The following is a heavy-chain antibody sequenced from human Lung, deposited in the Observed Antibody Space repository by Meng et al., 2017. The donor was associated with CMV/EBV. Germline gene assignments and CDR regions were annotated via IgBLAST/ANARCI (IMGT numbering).Heavy chain of an antibody. CDR1: GGSISSGDYY. CDR3: ARGGITGTVDWFDP. D-gene: IGHD1-20*01. J-gene: IGHJ5*02. Sequence: QVQLQESGPGLVKTPXXLSLIRTVSGGSISSGDYYWSWIRQPPGKGLEWIGYIYYSGSTYYNPSLKSRVTISVDTSKNQFSLKLSSVTAADTAVYYCARGGITGTVDWFDPWGQGALGTVST. V-gene: IGHV4-30-4*08. CDR2: IYYSGST.